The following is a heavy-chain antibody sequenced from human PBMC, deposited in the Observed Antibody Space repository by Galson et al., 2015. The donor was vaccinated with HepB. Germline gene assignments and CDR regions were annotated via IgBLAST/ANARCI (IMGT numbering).Heavy chain of an antibody. D-gene: IGHD6-13*01. Sequence: SVKVSCKASGYTFTTFAISWVRQAPGQGLEWMGWINAYNGNTNYAQKLQGRVTMTTDTSTSTAYMELRSLRCDDTAVYYCARSHASTWYEDDYFDYWGQGTLVTVSS. J-gene: IGHJ4*02. CDR1: GYTFTTFA. CDR2: INAYNGNT. CDR3: ARSHASTWYEDDYFDY. V-gene: IGHV1-18*01.